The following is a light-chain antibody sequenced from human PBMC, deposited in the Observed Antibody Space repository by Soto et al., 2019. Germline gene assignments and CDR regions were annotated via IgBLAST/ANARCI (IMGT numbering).Light chain of an antibody. CDR3: QQRDKWPVT. CDR2: DAS. V-gene: IGKV3-11*01. CDR1: QGVSSH. J-gene: IGKJ4*01. Sequence: EVVLTQSPATLSLSLGERATLSCTASQGVSSHLAWYQQKPGQAPRLLIYDASNRATGIPAMFSGSGSGTDSTLSISSLEPEDFAVYYCQQRDKWPVTFGGGTKVEFK.